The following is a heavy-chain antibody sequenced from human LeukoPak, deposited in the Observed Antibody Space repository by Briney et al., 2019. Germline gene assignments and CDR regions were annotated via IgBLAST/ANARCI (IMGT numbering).Heavy chain of an antibody. CDR3: ARIQIPEYSSGWYRNWFDP. V-gene: IGHV3-48*03. D-gene: IGHD6-19*01. CDR2: ISSSGSTI. J-gene: IGHJ5*02. CDR1: GFTFSSYE. Sequence: GGSLRLSCAASGFTFSSYEMNWVRQAPGKGLEWVSYISSSGSTIYYADSVKGRFTISRDNAKNSLYLQMNSLRDEDTAVYYCARIQIPEYSSGWYRNWFDPWGQGTLVTVSS.